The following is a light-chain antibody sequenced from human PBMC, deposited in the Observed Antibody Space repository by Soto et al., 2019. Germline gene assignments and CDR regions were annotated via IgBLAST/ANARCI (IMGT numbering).Light chain of an antibody. J-gene: IGKJ1*01. CDR1: QSFSSN. CDR2: GAF. V-gene: IGKV3-15*01. Sequence: EIVMTQSPVTLSVSPGERVTLSCRASQSFSSNLAWYQQKPGQAPSLLIYGAFTRATGIPARFSGTGSGTEFTLTISSLQSEDFALYYCQQYNDWPLTFGQGTKVDI. CDR3: QQYNDWPLT.